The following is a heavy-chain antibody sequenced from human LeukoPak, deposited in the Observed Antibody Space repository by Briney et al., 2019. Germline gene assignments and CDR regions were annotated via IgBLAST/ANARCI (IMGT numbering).Heavy chain of an antibody. CDR2: IYSGGST. CDR1: GFTVSSHY. Sequence: GGSLRLSCAASGFTVSSHYMSWVRQAPGKGLEWVSVIYSGGSTYYADSVKGRFTISRDNSKNTLYFQMNSLRAEDTAVYYCAREGYYYMDVWGKGTTVTVSS. V-gene: IGHV3-53*01. CDR3: AREGYYYMDV. J-gene: IGHJ6*03.